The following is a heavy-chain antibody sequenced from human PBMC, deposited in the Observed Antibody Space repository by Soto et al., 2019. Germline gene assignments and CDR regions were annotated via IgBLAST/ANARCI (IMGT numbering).Heavy chain of an antibody. V-gene: IGHV3-11*01. CDR2: ISSSGSTT. CDR1: GFTFRDYY. J-gene: IGHJ5*02. Sequence: GGSLRLSCAGSGFTFRDYYMGWIRQAPGKGLEWVSYISSSGSTTYYAASVKGRFTISRDNAKNSLYLQMTGLRAEDTAIYYCGRDKYSNDVNYFDPWGQGTLVTVSS. CDR3: GRDKYSNDVNYFDP. D-gene: IGHD1-7*01.